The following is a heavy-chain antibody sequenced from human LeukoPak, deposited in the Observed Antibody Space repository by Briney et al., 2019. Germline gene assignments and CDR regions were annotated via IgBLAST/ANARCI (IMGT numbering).Heavy chain of an antibody. D-gene: IGHD6-19*01. CDR2: ISSRGTTI. CDR1: GFTFSSYE. Sequence: QPGGSLRLSCAASGFTFSSYEMNWVRQAPGKGLAWVSYISSRGTTIYYADSVKGRFTISRDNAKNSLYLQMNSLRAEDTAVYYCARALNSGWYYFDYWGQGTLVTVSS. CDR3: ARALNSGWYYFDY. V-gene: IGHV3-48*03. J-gene: IGHJ4*02.